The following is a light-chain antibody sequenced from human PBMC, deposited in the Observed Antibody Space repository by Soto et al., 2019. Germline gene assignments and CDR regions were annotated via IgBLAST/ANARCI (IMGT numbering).Light chain of an antibody. CDR2: GAS. V-gene: IGKV3-20*01. CDR1: QSITLNY. J-gene: IGKJ2*01. CDR3: QQCGSSPYT. Sequence: ENVLTQSPGTLSLFPGERAILSCRASQSITLNYFAWYQQKPGQAPMLLISGASSRATGIPDWFIGSGSGTDFTLTISRLEPEYFAGYYCQQCGSSPYTFGQGNKVE.